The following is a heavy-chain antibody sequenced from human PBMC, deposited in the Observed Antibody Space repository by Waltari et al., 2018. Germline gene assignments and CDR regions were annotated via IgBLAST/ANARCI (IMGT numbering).Heavy chain of an antibody. D-gene: IGHD1-26*01. CDR1: GYSISSGYY. CDR2: IYHSGST. Sequence: QVQLQESGPGLVKPSETLSLTCAVSGYSISSGYYWGWIRQPPGKGLEWIGSIYHSGSTYDNPSLKSRVNISVDTSKNQFSLKRSSVTAADTAVYYCASSRVGATLQDYWGQGTLVTVSS. V-gene: IGHV4-38-2*01. J-gene: IGHJ4*02. CDR3: ASSRVGATLQDY.